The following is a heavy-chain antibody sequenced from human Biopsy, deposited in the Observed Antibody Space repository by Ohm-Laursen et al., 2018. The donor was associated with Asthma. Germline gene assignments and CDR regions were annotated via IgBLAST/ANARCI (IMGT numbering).Heavy chain of an antibody. J-gene: IGHJ4*02. D-gene: IGHD5-12*01. Sequence: SLRLPCAASGFMFRSFGMHWVRQAPGKGLEWVAVISYDGNHKFYEDSVKGRFTISRGNSKNTLYLQMNSLRTEDTAVYYCAKRRGYSGHDNDYWGQGTLVIVSS. CDR2: ISYDGNHK. CDR1: GFMFRSFG. V-gene: IGHV3-30*18. CDR3: AKRRGYSGHDNDY.